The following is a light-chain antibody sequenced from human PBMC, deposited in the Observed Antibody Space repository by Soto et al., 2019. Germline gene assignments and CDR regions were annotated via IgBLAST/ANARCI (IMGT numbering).Light chain of an antibody. CDR1: SSDVGSYNL. CDR2: EAT. V-gene: IGLV2-23*01. Sequence: QSALTQPASVSGSPGQSITISCTGTSSDVGSYNLVSWYQQHPGKAPKLMIYEATKRPSGVSNRFSGSKSGNTASMTISGLQAQDEADYYCCSYARSSTAVFGGGTKFTVL. CDR3: CSYARSSTAV. J-gene: IGLJ3*02.